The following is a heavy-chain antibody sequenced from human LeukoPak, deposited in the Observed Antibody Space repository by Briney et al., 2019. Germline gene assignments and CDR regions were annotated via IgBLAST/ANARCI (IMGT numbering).Heavy chain of an antibody. CDR1: GFTFSSYW. Sequence: GGSLRLSCAASGFTFSSYWMSWARQAPGKGLEWVANIKQDGSEKYYVDSVKGRFTISRDNAKNSLYLQMNSLRAEDTAVYYCARDKGHRSSSSVLDYWGQGTLVTVSS. V-gene: IGHV3-7*01. J-gene: IGHJ4*02. CDR3: ARDKGHRSSSSVLDY. CDR2: IKQDGSEK. D-gene: IGHD6-6*01.